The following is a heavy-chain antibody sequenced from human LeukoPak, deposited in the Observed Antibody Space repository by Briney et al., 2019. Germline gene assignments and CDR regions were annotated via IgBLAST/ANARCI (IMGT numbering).Heavy chain of an antibody. CDR1: GSTFSSNG. V-gene: IGHV3-30*02. Sequence: GGSLRLSCAASGSTFSSNGMYWVRQAPGKGLEWVAFIPYDGGNTYYADSVKGRFTISRDTSKNTLYLQMINLRAEDTAVYYCAKESSASYYFDYWGQGTLVTVSS. J-gene: IGHJ4*02. CDR3: AKESSASYYFDY. D-gene: IGHD3-10*01. CDR2: IPYDGGNT.